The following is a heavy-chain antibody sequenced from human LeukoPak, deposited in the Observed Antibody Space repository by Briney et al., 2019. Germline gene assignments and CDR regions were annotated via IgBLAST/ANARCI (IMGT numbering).Heavy chain of an antibody. V-gene: IGHV3-30*18. D-gene: IGHD4-17*01. CDR1: GFTFSSYG. J-gene: IGHJ4*02. CDR2: ISYDGSNK. Sequence: PGRSLRLSCAASGFTFSSYGMHWVRQAPGKGLEWVAVISYDGSNKYYADSVKGRFTISRDNSKNTLYLQVNSLRAEDTAVYYCAKGVLHDYGDSKFDYWGQGTLVTVSS. CDR3: AKGVLHDYGDSKFDY.